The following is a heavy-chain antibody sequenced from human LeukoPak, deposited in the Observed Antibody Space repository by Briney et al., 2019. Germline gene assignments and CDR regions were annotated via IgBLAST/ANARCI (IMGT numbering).Heavy chain of an antibody. J-gene: IGHJ4*02. D-gene: IGHD3-22*01. Sequence: GGSLRLSCAASGFTFSDYSMNWVRQAPGKGLEWVSSISSSSPYIYYADSVKGRFTISRDDSKNTLFLQMNSLRAEDTAVYYCAREDYYFDSSGTHYFDYWGQGTLVTVSS. V-gene: IGHV3-21*01. CDR1: GFTFSDYS. CDR2: ISSSSPYI. CDR3: AREDYYFDSSGTHYFDY.